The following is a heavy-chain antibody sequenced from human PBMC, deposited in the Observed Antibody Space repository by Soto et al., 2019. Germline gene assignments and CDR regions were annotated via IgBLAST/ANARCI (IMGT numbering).Heavy chain of an antibody. Sequence: ASVKVSCKASGYTFTSYAMHWVRQAPGQRLEWMGWINAGNGNTKYSQKFQGRVTITRDTSASTAYMELSSLRSEDTAVYYCARDPISSGYPYYYYGMDVWGQGTTVTVSS. V-gene: IGHV1-3*01. CDR3: ARDPISSGYPYYYYGMDV. CDR2: INAGNGNT. CDR1: GYTFTSYA. J-gene: IGHJ6*02. D-gene: IGHD3-22*01.